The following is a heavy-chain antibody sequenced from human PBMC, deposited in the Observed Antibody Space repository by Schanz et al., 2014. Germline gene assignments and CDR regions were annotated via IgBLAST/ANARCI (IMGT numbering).Heavy chain of an antibody. J-gene: IGHJ3*02. CDR2: IYDTDSGRT. V-gene: IGHV4-59*13. CDR1: GGSISTYY. D-gene: IGHD6-19*01. Sequence: QVQLQESGPGVVKPSETLSLTCTVSGGSISTYYWTWVRQSPEKGLEWIGYIYDTDSGRTNYNPSLKSRVTISLDMSKSQVSLRLTSVTAADTAVYYCARRKAVAGTDIFDIWGQGTMVTVSS. CDR3: ARRKAVAGTDIFDI.